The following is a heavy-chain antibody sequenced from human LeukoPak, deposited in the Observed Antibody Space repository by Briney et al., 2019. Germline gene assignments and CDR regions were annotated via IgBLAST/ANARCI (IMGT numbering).Heavy chain of an antibody. D-gene: IGHD3-22*01. CDR1: GYTFTSYY. V-gene: IGHV1-46*01. CDR2: INPSGGST. CDR3: ARGVHVRVYDSNPHYGHY. Sequence: ASVKVSCKASGYTFTSYYMHWVRQAPGQGLEWMGIINPSGGSTSYAQKFQGRVTLTRDMSTSTDYLELSSLRSEDTAVYYCARGVHVRVYDSNPHYGHYWGQGTLVTVSS. J-gene: IGHJ4*02.